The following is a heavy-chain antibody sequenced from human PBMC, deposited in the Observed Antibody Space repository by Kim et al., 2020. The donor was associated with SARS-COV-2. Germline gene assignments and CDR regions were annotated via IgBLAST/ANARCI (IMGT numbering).Heavy chain of an antibody. CDR2: IWYDGSNK. D-gene: IGHD6-13*01. Sequence: GGSLRLSCAASGFTFSSYGMHWVRQAPGKGLEWVAVIWYDGSNKYYADYVKGRFTISRDNSKNTLYLQMNSLRAEDTAVYYCARDGIAAAGTGPPSVWTYGMDVWGQGTTVTVSS. CDR3: ARDGIAAAGTGPPSVWTYGMDV. CDR1: GFTFSSYG. V-gene: IGHV3-33*01. J-gene: IGHJ6*02.